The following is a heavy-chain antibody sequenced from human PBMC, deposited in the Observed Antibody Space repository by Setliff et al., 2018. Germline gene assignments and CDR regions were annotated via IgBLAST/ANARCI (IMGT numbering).Heavy chain of an antibody. D-gene: IGHD3-22*01. CDR2: IRHDGNNK. Sequence: PGGSLRLSCAASGFTFSNHGMHWVRQAPGKGLEWVAFIRHDGNNKYYKDSVRGRFTISRDNSKNTVYLQMNNLRPEDTAVYYCAKELIEVMMTGLEFWGQGTMVTV. V-gene: IGHV3-30*02. CDR1: GFTFSNHG. CDR3: AKELIEVMMTGLEF. J-gene: IGHJ4*02.